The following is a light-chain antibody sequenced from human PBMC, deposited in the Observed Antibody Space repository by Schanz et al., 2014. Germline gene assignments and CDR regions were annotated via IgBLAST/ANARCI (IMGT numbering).Light chain of an antibody. CDR3: CSYAGSTTYWL. V-gene: IGLV2-14*01. CDR2: DVT. Sequence: QSALTQPASVSGSPGQSITIPCTGTSSDVGGYNYVSWYQQHPGKAPKLMIYDVTKRPSGVSNRFSGSKSGNTASLTISGLQAEDEGDYYCCSYAGSTTYWLFGGGTKLTVL. CDR1: SSDVGGYNY. J-gene: IGLJ3*02.